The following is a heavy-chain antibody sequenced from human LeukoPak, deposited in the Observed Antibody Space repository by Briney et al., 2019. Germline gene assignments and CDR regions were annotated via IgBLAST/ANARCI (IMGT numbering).Heavy chain of an antibody. CDR3: ARDGGDRYYYDSSGPYFDY. Sequence: SVKVSCKASGGTFGSYAISWVRQAPGQGLEWMGRIIPILGIANYAQKFQGRVTITADKSTSTAYMELSSLRSEDTAVYYCARDGGDRYYYDSSGPYFDYWGQGTLVTVSS. CDR1: GGTFGSYA. CDR2: IIPILGIA. J-gene: IGHJ4*02. D-gene: IGHD3-22*01. V-gene: IGHV1-69*04.